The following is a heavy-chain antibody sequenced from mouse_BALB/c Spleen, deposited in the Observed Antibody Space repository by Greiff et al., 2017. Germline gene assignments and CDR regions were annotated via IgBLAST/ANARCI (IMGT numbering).Heavy chain of an antibody. Sequence: DVMLVESGGGLVQPGGSRKLSCAASGFTFSSFGMHWVRQAPEKGLEWVAYISSGSSTIYYADTVKGRFTISRDNPKNTLFLQMTSLRSEDTAMYYCARSLTGPDYWGQGTTLTVSS. D-gene: IGHD4-1*01. CDR3: ARSLTGPDY. CDR2: ISSGSSTI. CDR1: GFTFSSFG. V-gene: IGHV5-17*02. J-gene: IGHJ2*01.